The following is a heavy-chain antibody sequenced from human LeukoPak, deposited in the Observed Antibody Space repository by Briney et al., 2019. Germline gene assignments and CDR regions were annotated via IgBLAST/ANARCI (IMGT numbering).Heavy chain of an antibody. V-gene: IGHV1-8*01. D-gene: IGHD3-22*01. CDR2: MNPNTGRT. J-gene: IGHJ4*02. CDR1: RYAFSSYD. CDR3: ARLSQTPDYYSSGGYYYLGY. Sequence: GASVKVSCKASRYAFSSYDINWVREAAGQGLEWMGWMNPNTGRTGFAQKFQGRLTKTRDTSISTAYMELSSLRSEDTAVYYCARLSQTPDYYSSGGYYYLGYWGQGTPVTVSS.